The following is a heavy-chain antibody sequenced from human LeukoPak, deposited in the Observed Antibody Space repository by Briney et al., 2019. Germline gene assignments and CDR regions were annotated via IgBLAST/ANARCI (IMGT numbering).Heavy chain of an antibody. Sequence: GGSLRLSCAASGFPFRSYDMNWVRQAPGKGLVWVSRINSDGSSITYADSVKGRFTISRDNAKNTLYLQMTSLRVEDTAVYYCGRGSGVADYWGQGALVTVSS. V-gene: IGHV3-74*03. CDR2: INSDGSSI. CDR1: GFPFRSYD. D-gene: IGHD7-27*01. CDR3: GRGSGVADY. J-gene: IGHJ4*02.